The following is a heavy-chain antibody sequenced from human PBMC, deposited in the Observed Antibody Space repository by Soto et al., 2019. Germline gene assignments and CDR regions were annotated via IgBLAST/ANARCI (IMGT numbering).Heavy chain of an antibody. Sequence: ASATLSLTCTVSGGSMNNNYWNWIRQTPGKGLEWIGYIYPSGYSKYNPSLKSRVTLSVDTSKNQFSLKLTSVTAADTAIYYCARDIAGLSGYGMDVWCQGTTVTVSS. CDR2: IYPSGYS. J-gene: IGHJ6*02. D-gene: IGHD1-26*01. V-gene: IGHV4-59*12. CDR3: ARDIAGLSGYGMDV. CDR1: GGSMNNNY.